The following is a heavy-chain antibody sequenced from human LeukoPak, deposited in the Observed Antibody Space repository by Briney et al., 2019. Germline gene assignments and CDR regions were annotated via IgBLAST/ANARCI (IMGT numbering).Heavy chain of an antibody. CDR2: ITPHGNAA. Sequence: PGGSLRLSCAASGFTFSDYWMHWVRQVPGKGLAWVSRITPHGNAANYADSVRGRFTISRDNARNTLYLQMTSLGAEDTAVYYCARDFVIVETLGDDFDYWGQGTLVTVSS. J-gene: IGHJ4*02. V-gene: IGHV3-74*01. CDR1: GFTFSDYW. CDR3: ARDFVIVETLGDDFDY. D-gene: IGHD2/OR15-2a*01.